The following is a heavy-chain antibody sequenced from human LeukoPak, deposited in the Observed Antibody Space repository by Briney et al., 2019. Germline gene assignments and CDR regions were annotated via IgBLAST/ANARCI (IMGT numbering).Heavy chain of an antibody. CDR1: GGSFSGYY. J-gene: IGHJ4*02. CDR3: ARGLIVGATEDY. CDR2: INHSGST. D-gene: IGHD1-26*01. Sequence: PSETLSLTCAVYGGSFSGYYWGWIRQPLGKGLEWIGEINHSGSTNYNPSLKSRVTISVDTSKNQFSLKLSSVTATDTAVYYCARGLIVGATEDYWGQGTLVTVSS. V-gene: IGHV4-34*01.